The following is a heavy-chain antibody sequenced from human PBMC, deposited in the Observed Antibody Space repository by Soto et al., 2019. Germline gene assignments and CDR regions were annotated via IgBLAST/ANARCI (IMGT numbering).Heavy chain of an antibody. CDR1: RFTFSDYF. D-gene: IGHD1-1*01. V-gene: IGHV3-11*01. CDR2: LGNSASTM. CDR3: VRVRPGTTVDY. Sequence: GVSLRLSCAASRFTFSDYFMGWIRQAPGKGLEWVSFLGNSASTMYYADSVRGRFTISRDNTKNSLYLLMNSLRADDTAVYYCVRVRPGTTVDYWGQGTLVTVSS. J-gene: IGHJ4*02.